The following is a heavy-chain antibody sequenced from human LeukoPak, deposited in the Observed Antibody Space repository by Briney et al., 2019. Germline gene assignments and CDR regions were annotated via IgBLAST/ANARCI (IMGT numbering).Heavy chain of an antibody. V-gene: IGHV3-30*02. CDR2: IRYDGSNK. Sequence: PGGSLRLSCAASGFTFSSYGMHWVRQAPGKGLEWVAFIRYDGSNKYYADSVKGRFTISRDNSKNTLYLQMNSLRAEDTAVYYCAKDLRYFDWLGHDAFDIWGQGTMVTVSS. D-gene: IGHD3-9*01. CDR3: AKDLRYFDWLGHDAFDI. CDR1: GFTFSSYG. J-gene: IGHJ3*02.